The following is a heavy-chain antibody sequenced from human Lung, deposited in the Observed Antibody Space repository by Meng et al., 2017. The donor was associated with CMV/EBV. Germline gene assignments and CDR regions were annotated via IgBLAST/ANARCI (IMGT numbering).Heavy chain of an antibody. D-gene: IGHD3-3*01. Sequence: ESLKISCAASGFTFSSYSMNWVRQAPGKGLEWVSSISSSSSYIYYADSVKGRFTISRDDAKNSLYLQMNSLRAEDTAVYYCARVGPFDFWSGYSGPDSYNWFDPWGQGXLVTVSS. CDR3: ARVGPFDFWSGYSGPDSYNWFDP. CDR2: ISSSSSYI. J-gene: IGHJ5*02. CDR1: GFTFSSYS. V-gene: IGHV3-21*01.